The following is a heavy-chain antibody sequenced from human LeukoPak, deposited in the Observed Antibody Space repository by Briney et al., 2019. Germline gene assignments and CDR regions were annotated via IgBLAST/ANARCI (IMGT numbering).Heavy chain of an antibody. Sequence: KPSETLSLTCAVYGGSFSGYYWSWIRQPPGKGLEWIGEINHSGSTNYNPSLKSRVTISVDTSKNQFSLKLSSVTAADTAVYYCARERVEMATIIDYWGQGTLVTVSS. CDR3: ARERVEMATIIDY. J-gene: IGHJ4*02. CDR2: INHSGST. V-gene: IGHV4-34*01. CDR1: GGSFSGYY. D-gene: IGHD5-24*01.